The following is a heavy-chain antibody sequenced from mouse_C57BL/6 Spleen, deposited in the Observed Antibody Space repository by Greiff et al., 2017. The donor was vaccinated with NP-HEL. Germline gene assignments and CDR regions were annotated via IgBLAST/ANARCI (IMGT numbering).Heavy chain of an antibody. CDR2: ISSGGSYT. D-gene: IGHD3-1*01. V-gene: IGHV5-6*01. CDR3: ARHRGSKRDY. Sequence: VQLKESGGDLVKPGGSLKLSCAASGFTFSSYGMSWVRQTPDKRLEWVATISSGGSYTYYPDSVKGRFTISRDNAKNTLYLQMSSLKSEDTAMYYCARHRGSKRDYWGQGTTLTVSS. J-gene: IGHJ2*01. CDR1: GFTFSSYG.